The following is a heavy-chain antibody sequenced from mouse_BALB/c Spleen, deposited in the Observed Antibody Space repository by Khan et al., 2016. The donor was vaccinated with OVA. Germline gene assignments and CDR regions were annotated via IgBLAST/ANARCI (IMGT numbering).Heavy chain of an antibody. V-gene: IGHV7-3*02. CDR3: ALDKYFGRSHYWYCDA. CDR2: IRNKANCYTT. Sequence: EVELVESGGGLVQPGGSLRLSCATSGFTFTGYYMSWVRQPPGKALEWLGFIRNKANCYTTEYSASVKGRFTISRDNSQSILYLQMNTLKPDDSPTYNWALDKYFGRSHYWYCDAW. J-gene: IGHJ1*01. CDR1: GFTFTGYY. D-gene: IGHD1-1*01.